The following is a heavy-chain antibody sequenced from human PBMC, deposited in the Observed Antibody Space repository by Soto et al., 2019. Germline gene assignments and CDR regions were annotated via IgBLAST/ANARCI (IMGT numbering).Heavy chain of an antibody. CDR2: ISYDGSNK. J-gene: IGHJ4*02. Sequence: GGSLRLSCAASGFTFSSYGMHWVRQAPGKGLEWVAVISYDGSNKYYADSVKGRFTISRDNSKNTLYLQMNSLRAEDTAVYYCAKDLYGDYFDYWGQGTLVTVSS. V-gene: IGHV3-30*18. D-gene: IGHD4-17*01. CDR1: GFTFSSYG. CDR3: AKDLYGDYFDY.